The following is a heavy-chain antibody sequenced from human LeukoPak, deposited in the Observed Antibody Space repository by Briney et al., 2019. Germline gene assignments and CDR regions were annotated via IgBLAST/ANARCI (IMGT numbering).Heavy chain of an antibody. V-gene: IGHV3-43*02. D-gene: IGHD4-23*01. CDR2: ISGDGGST. J-gene: IGHJ6*02. Sequence: GGSLRLSCAPSGFTFDDYAMHCVRDAPGKGLEWVSLISGDGGSTYYADSVKGRFTISRDNSKNSLYLQMNSLRTEDTALYYCAKDSRWALYGMDVWGQGTTVTASS. CDR1: GFTFDDYA. CDR3: AKDSRWALYGMDV.